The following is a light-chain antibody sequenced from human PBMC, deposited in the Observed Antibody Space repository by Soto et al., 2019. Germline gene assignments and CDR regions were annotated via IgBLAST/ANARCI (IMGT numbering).Light chain of an antibody. V-gene: IGKV1-12*01. J-gene: IGKJ1*01. CDR3: LQDYNYPWT. CDR1: QGISRF. Sequence: DIQMTQSPSSVSASVGDRVTITCRSSQGISRFLAWYQQKSGKAPKFLIYAASSLQSGVLSRFSGSGYGTDFTLTISSLQPEDFATYYCLQDYNYPWTFGQGSKVDIK. CDR2: AAS.